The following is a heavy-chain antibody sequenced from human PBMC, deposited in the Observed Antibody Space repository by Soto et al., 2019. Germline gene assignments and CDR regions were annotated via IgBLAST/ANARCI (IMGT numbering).Heavy chain of an antibody. CDR1: GGPISSFY. Sequence: PSETLSLTCTVSGGPISSFYWSWIRQPPGKGLEWIGYISYRGSPYYNPSLKSRVTISSDTSKNQFSLRLSSVAAADTAIYYCARHTKATELTFACWGQGTLVTVSS. V-gene: IGHV4-59*08. CDR3: ARHTKATELTFAC. D-gene: IGHD2-8*01. CDR2: ISYRGSP. J-gene: IGHJ4*02.